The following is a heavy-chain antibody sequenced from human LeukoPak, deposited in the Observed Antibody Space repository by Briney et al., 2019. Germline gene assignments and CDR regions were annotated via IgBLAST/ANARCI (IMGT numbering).Heavy chain of an antibody. Sequence: SETLSLTCSVSGGSVSSYYWSWIRQPPGKGLEWIGYIYYSGSTNYNPSLKSRVTISVDTSKNQFSLKLSSVTAADTAVYYCARWAYGGNSDGIDYWGQGTLVTVSS. CDR1: GGSVSSYY. D-gene: IGHD4-23*01. CDR3: ARWAYGGNSDGIDY. J-gene: IGHJ4*02. CDR2: IYYSGST. V-gene: IGHV4-59*02.